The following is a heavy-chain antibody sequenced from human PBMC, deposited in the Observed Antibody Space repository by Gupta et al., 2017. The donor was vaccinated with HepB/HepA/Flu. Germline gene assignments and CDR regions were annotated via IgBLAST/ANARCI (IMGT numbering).Heavy chain of an antibody. Sequence: QVQLVQSGAEVKKPGASVKVSCKASGYTFTSYGISWVRQAPGQGLEWMGWISAYNGNTNYAQKLQGRVTMTTDTSTSTAYMELRSLRSDDTAVYYCARGSGYTMFGVVTKDYYFDYWGQGTLVTVSS. J-gene: IGHJ4*02. CDR2: ISAYNGNT. V-gene: IGHV1-18*01. CDR3: ARGSGYTMFGVVTKDYYFDY. D-gene: IGHD3-3*01. CDR1: GYTFTSYG.